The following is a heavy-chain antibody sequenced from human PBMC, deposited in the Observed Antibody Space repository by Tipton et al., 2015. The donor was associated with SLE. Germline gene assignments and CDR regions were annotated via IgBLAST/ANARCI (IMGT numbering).Heavy chain of an antibody. CDR3: ARGSSWTGYYYYYMDV. CDR1: GFTFSSYA. D-gene: IGHD6-13*01. J-gene: IGHJ6*03. Sequence: SLRFSCAASGFTFSSYAMHWVRQAPGKGLEWVAVISYDGSNKYYADSVKGRFTISRDNSKNTLYLQMNSLRAEDTAVYYCARGSSWTGYYYYYMDVWGKGTTVTVSS. CDR2: ISYDGSNK. V-gene: IGHV3-30-3*01.